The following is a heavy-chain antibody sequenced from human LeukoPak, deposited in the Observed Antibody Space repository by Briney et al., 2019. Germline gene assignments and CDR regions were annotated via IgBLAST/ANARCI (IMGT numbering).Heavy chain of an antibody. CDR3: AKYGDFWSGYPFDY. CDR1: GSTFSSYA. V-gene: IGHV3-23*01. Sequence: GSLRLSCAASGSTFSSYAMSWVRQAPGKGLEWVSAISGSGGSTYYADSVKGRFTISRDNSKNTLYLQMNSLRAEDTAVYYCAKYGDFWSGYPFDYWGQGTLVTVSS. J-gene: IGHJ4*02. CDR2: ISGSGGST. D-gene: IGHD3-3*01.